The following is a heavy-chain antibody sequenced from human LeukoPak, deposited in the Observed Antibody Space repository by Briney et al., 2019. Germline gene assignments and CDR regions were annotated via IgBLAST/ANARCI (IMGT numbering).Heavy chain of an antibody. CDR2: ISSSGSTI. Sequence: GGSLRLSCAPSGFTFSSYEMHWVRQAPGKGLEWVSYISSSGSTIYYADSVKGRFTISRDNAKNSLYLQMNSLRAEDTAVYYCARDYGGSSPFDYWGQGTLVTVSS. J-gene: IGHJ4*02. V-gene: IGHV3-48*03. CDR3: ARDYGGSSPFDY. D-gene: IGHD4-23*01. CDR1: GFTFSSYE.